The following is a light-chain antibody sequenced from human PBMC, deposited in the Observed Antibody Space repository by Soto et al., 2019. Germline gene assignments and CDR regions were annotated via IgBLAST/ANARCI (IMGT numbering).Light chain of an antibody. V-gene: IGKV1-5*03. Sequence: DIQMTQSPSTLSVSVGDRVTITCRASQTISSWLAWYQQKPGKAPKLLIYKASTLKSGVPSRFSGSGSGTEFTLTISSLQPDDFATYYCQHYNSYSEAFGHGIKVDIX. J-gene: IGKJ1*01. CDR2: KAS. CDR3: QHYNSYSEA. CDR1: QTISSW.